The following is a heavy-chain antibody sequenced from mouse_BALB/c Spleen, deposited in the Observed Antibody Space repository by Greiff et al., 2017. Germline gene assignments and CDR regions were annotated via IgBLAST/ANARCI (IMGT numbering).Heavy chain of an antibody. CDR1: GYTFTSYW. V-gene: IGHV1-7*01. CDR2: INPSTGYT. CDR3: ASGDSSADY. J-gene: IGHJ2*01. D-gene: IGHD3-2*01. Sequence: QVQLQQSGAELAKPGASVKMSCKASGYTFTSYWMHWVKQRPGQGLEWIGYINPSTGYTEYNQKFKDKATLTADKSSSTAYMQLSSLTSEASAVYYCASGDSSADYWGQGTTLTVSS.